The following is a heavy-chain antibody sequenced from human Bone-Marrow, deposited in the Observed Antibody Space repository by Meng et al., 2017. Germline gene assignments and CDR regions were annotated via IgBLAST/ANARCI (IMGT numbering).Heavy chain of an antibody. V-gene: IGHV3-74*01. CDR2: LHGDGSGP. CDR1: GFIFNNYQ. D-gene: IGHD3-10*01. J-gene: IGHJ4*02. CDR3: VRDNYGPDY. Sequence: VQLVESGGGLVEPGWSLRLSCAASGFIFNNYQMHWLRQAPGEGLVWVSRLHGDGSGPIYADSVKGRFTISRDNAKNTLDLQMNSLRLDDTAVYYSVRDNYGPDYCGQGTLVTVSS.